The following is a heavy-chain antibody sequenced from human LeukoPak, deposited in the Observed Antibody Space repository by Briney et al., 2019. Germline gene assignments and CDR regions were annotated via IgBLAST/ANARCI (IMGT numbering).Heavy chain of an antibody. D-gene: IGHD1-26*01. CDR2: ISSNGGST. V-gene: IGHV3-64*01. Sequence: GGSLRLSCAASGFTFSSYAMHWVRQAPGKGLEYVSAISSNGGSTYYANSVKGRFTISRDNSKNTLYLQMGSLRAEDMAVYYCARGVEWELLPPAQTGHPFVYWGQGTLVTVSS. CDR3: ARGVEWELLPPAQTGHPFVY. CDR1: GFTFSSYA. J-gene: IGHJ4*02.